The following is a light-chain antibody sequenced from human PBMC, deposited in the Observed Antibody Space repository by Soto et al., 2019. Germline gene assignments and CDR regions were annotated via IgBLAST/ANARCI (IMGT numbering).Light chain of an antibody. CDR3: AAWDDSLSGEV. J-gene: IGLJ2*01. CDR2: RHD. CDR1: SSNIGSNY. V-gene: IGLV1-47*01. Sequence: QSVLTQPPSASGTPGQRVTISCSGSSSNIGSNYVYWYQQLPGTAPKLLIYRHDQRPSGVPDRFSGSRSGTSASLAISGLRSEDEAEYYCAAWDDSLSGEVFGGATQVTVL.